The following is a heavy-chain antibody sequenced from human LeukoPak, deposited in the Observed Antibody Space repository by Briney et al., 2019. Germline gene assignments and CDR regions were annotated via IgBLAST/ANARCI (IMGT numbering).Heavy chain of an antibody. CDR1: GFTFSSYA. D-gene: IGHD1-7*01. CDR2: ISGSGGST. Sequence: PGGSLRLSCAASGFTFSSYAMSWVRQAPGKGLEWVSAISGSGGSTYYADSVKGRFTISRDNSKNTLYLQMNSLRAEDTAVYYCAKPPLSDWNSPRGVWYFDLWGRGTLVTVSS. J-gene: IGHJ2*01. V-gene: IGHV3-23*01. CDR3: AKPPLSDWNSPRGVWYFDL.